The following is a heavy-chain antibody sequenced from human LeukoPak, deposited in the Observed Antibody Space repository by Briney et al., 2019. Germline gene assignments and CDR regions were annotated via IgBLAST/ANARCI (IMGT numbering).Heavy chain of an antibody. D-gene: IGHD3-10*01. J-gene: IGHJ4*02. CDR1: GGSISSSSYY. CDR2: IYYSGST. Sequence: PSETLSLTCTVSGGSISSSSYYCGWIRQPPGKGLEWIGSIYYSGSTHYNPSLKSRVTISVDMSKNQFSLKLSTVTAADTAVYYCARDGLLVGELAYWGQGTLVTVSS. V-gene: IGHV4-39*07. CDR3: ARDGLLVGELAY.